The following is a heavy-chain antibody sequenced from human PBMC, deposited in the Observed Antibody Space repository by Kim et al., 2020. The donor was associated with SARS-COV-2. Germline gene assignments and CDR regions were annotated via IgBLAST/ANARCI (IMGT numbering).Heavy chain of an antibody. J-gene: IGHJ4*02. CDR1: GFTFSSYA. D-gene: IGHD3-22*01. CDR2: ISYDGSNK. V-gene: IGHV3-30*04. CDR3: ARAQYASSGYYFDY. Sequence: GGSLRLSCAASGFTFSSYAMHWVRQAPGKGLEWVAVISYDGSNKYYAYSVKGQFTISRANSKNTLYLQMNSLRPKNKAVDYCARAQYASSGYYFDYWVQG.